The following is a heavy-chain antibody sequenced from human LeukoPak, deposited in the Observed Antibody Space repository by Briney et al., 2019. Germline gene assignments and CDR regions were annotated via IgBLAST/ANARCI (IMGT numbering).Heavy chain of an antibody. Sequence: GGSLRLSCAASAFTVSSKHMTWVRQAPGKGLEWVSVVYSGGTTYYADSVKGRFTISKDNSNNTLYLQMNSPRAEDTAVYYCTSRVVVPAAISDYWGQGTLVTVSS. J-gene: IGHJ4*02. CDR2: VYSGGTT. CDR3: TSRVVVPAAISDY. CDR1: AFTVSSKH. D-gene: IGHD2-2*01. V-gene: IGHV3-53*01.